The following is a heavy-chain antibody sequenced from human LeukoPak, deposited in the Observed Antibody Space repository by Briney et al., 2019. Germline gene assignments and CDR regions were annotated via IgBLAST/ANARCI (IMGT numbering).Heavy chain of an antibody. J-gene: IGHJ4*02. D-gene: IGHD5-12*01. CDR1: GYTFTGYH. V-gene: IGHV1-2*02. Sequence: ASVKVSCKASGYTFTGYHIHWVRQAPGQGLQWMGWINPGNGGAKYAQKFQGRVTMTRDTSISTAYMEMSRLRSDDTAMYYCARDPSSGYDSSFDYWGQGTLVTVSS. CDR3: ARDPSSGYDSSFDY. CDR2: INPGNGGA.